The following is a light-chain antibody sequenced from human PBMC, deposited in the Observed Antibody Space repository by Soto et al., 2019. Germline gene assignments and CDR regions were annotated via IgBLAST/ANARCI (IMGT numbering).Light chain of an antibody. Sequence: IVLTQSHVTLSVSPGERATLSCLASQSVSSKLAWYQQKPGQAPRLLIYDASTRATGISGSFSGSGSGTEFTLTISSLQSEDFAVYYRQQYNRWPLTFGGGTKVDI. V-gene: IGKV3-15*01. CDR3: QQYNRWPLT. J-gene: IGKJ4*01. CDR1: QSVSSK. CDR2: DAS.